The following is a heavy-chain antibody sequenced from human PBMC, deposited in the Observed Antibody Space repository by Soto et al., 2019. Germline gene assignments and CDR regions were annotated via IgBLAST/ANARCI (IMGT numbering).Heavy chain of an antibody. D-gene: IGHD3-9*01. CDR2: ISYDGSNK. Sequence: GGSLRLSCAASGFTFSSYAMHWVRQAPGKGLEWVAVISYDGSNKYYADSVKGRFTISRDNSKNTLYLQMNSLRAEDTAVYYCARDLTREGYDILTGPHGYYYYGMDVWGQGTTVTVSS. J-gene: IGHJ6*02. CDR1: GFTFSSYA. V-gene: IGHV3-30-3*01. CDR3: ARDLTREGYDILTGPHGYYYYGMDV.